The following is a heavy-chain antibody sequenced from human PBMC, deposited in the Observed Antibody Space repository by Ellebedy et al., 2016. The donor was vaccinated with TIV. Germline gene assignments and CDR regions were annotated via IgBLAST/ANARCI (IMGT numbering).Heavy chain of an antibody. J-gene: IGHJ5*02. D-gene: IGHD4-17*01. CDR1: GGSFSGYY. CDR3: ARMVMTTVTLANWFDP. Sequence: MPSETLSLTCAVYGGSFSGYYWSWIRQPPGKGLEWIGEINHSGSTNYNPSLKSRVTISVDTSKNQFSLKLSSVTAADTAVYYCARMVMTTVTLANWFDPWGQGTLVTVSS. CDR2: INHSGST. V-gene: IGHV4-34*01.